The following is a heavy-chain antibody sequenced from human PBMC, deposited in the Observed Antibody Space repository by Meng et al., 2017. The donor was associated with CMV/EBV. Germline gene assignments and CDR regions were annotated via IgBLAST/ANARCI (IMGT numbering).Heavy chain of an antibody. V-gene: IGHV1-8*03. CDR3: AGRYCSSTSCYTHGYGAFDI. CDR2: MNPNSGNT. Sequence: ASVKVSCKASGYTFTSYDINWVRQATGQGLEWMGWMNPNSGNTGYAQKFQGRVTITADKSTSTAYMELSSLRSEDTAVYYCAGRYCSSTSCYTHGYGAFDIWGQGTMVTVSS. D-gene: IGHD2-2*02. J-gene: IGHJ3*02. CDR1: GYTFTSYD.